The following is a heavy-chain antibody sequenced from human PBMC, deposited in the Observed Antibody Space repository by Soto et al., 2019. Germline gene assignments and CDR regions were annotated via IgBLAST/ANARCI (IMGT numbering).Heavy chain of an antibody. D-gene: IGHD3-16*01. CDR2: MSFDGTR. V-gene: IGHV3-30*03. J-gene: IGHJ3*01. Sequence: QVQLVESGGGVVQPGTSLTLSCAASGFTFSNYAMHWVRQAPGKGLEWVAAMSFDGTRYYADSVKGRCTISRASDRNKVFLQPSGLRVADTAISYCNRGRPLPSMNTGDEPLDLWGQGTMVTVSS. CDR3: NRGRPLPSMNTGDEPLDL. CDR1: GFTFSNYA.